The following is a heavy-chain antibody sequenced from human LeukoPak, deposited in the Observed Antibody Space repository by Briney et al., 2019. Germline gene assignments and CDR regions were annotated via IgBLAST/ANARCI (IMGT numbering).Heavy chain of an antibody. CDR3: ARATMIVGHFDY. V-gene: IGHV4-30-2*01. D-gene: IGHD3-22*01. CDR1: GGSISSGGYS. J-gene: IGHJ4*02. Sequence: SQTLSLTCAVSGGSISSGGYSWSWIRQPPGKGLEWIGYIYHSGSTYYNPSLKSRVTISVDRSKNQFSLKLSSVTAADTAVYYCARATMIVGHFDYWGQGTLVTVSS. CDR2: IYHSGST.